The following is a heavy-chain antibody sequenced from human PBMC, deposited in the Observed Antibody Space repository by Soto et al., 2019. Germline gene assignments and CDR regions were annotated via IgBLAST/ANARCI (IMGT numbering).Heavy chain of an antibody. D-gene: IGHD6-19*01. V-gene: IGHV3-30*03. J-gene: IGHJ6*02. CDR1: GFSFSGYG. CDR2: ISYDGSNK. CDR3: VRGGPRPSWMTVAGPHNYAMDV. Sequence: SGGSLRLSCAASGFSFSGYGLHWVRQTPDKGLEWVAVISYDGSNKYYADSVKGRFIISRDNSMSTLFLQMNRLRGEDTAVYYCVRGGPRPSWMTVAGPHNYAMDVWGQGTAVTVSS.